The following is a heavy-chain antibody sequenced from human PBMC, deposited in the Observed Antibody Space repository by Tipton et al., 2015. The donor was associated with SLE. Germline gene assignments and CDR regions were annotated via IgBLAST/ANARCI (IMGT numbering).Heavy chain of an antibody. CDR2: VNHSGST. Sequence: TLSLTCAVYGGSFSDYFWTXXXQSPXKGLEWIGDVNHSGSTDYHPSLKSRVTMSVDTSKNQFSLKLTSVTAADTALYYCARCTIFGVVRGSFDSWGQGTLVTVS. J-gene: IGHJ4*02. CDR1: GGSFSDYF. V-gene: IGHV4-34*01. D-gene: IGHD3-3*01. CDR3: ARCTIFGVVRGSFDS.